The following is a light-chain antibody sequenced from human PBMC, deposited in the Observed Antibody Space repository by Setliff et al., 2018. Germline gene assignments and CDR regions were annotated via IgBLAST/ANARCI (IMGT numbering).Light chain of an antibody. CDR3: LSYTSETTHAL. CDR2: DVT. Sequence: QSALTQPPSASGSPGQSVTISCTGTSNDVWGHNYVSWYQQHPGKAPQLIIYDVTKRPSGVSDRFSGSKSGNTASLTISGLQAEDEADYYCLSYTSETTHALFAGGTK. CDR1: SNDVWGHNY. J-gene: IGLJ2*01. V-gene: IGLV2-14*03.